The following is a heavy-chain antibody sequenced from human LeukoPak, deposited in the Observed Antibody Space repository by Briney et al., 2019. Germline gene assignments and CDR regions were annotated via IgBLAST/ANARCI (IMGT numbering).Heavy chain of an antibody. CDR3: ARGKLIRYFDWLSRQFDY. CDR2: INHSGST. V-gene: IGHV4-34*01. J-gene: IGHJ4*02. Sequence: SETLSLTCAVYGGSFSGYYWSWIRQPPGKGLEWIGEINHSGSTSYNPSLKSRVTIPVDTSKNQFSLKLSSVTAADTAVYYCARGKLIRYFDWLSRQFDYWGQGTLVTVSS. D-gene: IGHD3-9*01. CDR1: GGSFSGYY.